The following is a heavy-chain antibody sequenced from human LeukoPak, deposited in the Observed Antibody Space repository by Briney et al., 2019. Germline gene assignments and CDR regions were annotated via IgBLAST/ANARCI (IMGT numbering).Heavy chain of an antibody. D-gene: IGHD2-21*02. CDR2: ISLSGVNT. V-gene: IGHV3-23*01. J-gene: IGHJ4*02. CDR3: VKGGYCGGDCYSLFDY. Sequence: GGSLRLSCAASGFTFSSSATSWVRQAPGKGLEWVSSISLSGVNTYYADSVKGRFTISRDVSKNTLYLQMSSLRAEDTAVYYCVKGGYCGGDCYSLFDYWGQGTLVTVSS. CDR1: GFTFSSSA.